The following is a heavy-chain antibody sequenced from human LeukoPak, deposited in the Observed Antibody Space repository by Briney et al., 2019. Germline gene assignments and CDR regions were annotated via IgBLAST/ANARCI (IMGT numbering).Heavy chain of an antibody. V-gene: IGHV3-30-3*01. D-gene: IGHD6-19*01. CDR2: ISYDGSNK. CDR3: ARVAVAGPTGWFDP. CDR1: GFVFRSYV. J-gene: IGHJ5*02. Sequence: GGSLRLSCAASGFVFRSYVMHWVRQAPGKGLEWVSVISYDGSNKFYADSVKGRFTISRDNTDNVVYLQMNSLGAEDTAVYYCARVAVAGPTGWFDPWGQGTLVTVSS.